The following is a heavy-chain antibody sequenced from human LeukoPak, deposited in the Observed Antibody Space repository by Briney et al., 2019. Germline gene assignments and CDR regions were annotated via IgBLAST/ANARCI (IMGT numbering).Heavy chain of an antibody. V-gene: IGHV4-59*08. Sequence: PSETLSLTCTVSGGSISSHYWSWIRQPPGKGLEWIGYIYYSGSTNYNPSLKSRVTISVDTSKNQFSLKLSSVTAADTAVYYCARHTKPWAVPNYYYGMDVWGQGTTVTVSS. CDR1: GGSISSHY. J-gene: IGHJ6*02. CDR2: IYYSGST. D-gene: IGHD1-14*01. CDR3: ARHTKPWAVPNYYYGMDV.